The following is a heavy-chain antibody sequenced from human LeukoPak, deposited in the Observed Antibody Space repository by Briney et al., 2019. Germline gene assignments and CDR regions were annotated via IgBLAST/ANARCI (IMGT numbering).Heavy chain of an antibody. V-gene: IGHV4-4*09. Sequence: SETLSLTCTVSGGSISSYYWSWIRQPPGKGLEWIGYIYTSGSTNYNPSLKSRVTISVDTSKNQFSLKLSSVTAADTAVYYCARHAVTKPNYNWFDPWGQGTLVTVSS. D-gene: IGHD4-23*01. CDR3: ARHAVTKPNYNWFDP. J-gene: IGHJ5*02. CDR1: GGSISSYY. CDR2: IYTSGST.